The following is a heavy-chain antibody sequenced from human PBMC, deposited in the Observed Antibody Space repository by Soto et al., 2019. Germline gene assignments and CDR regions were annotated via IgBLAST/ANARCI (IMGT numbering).Heavy chain of an antibody. J-gene: IGHJ4*02. CDR3: ASGADYGDYDY. D-gene: IGHD4-17*01. V-gene: IGHV4-38-2*01. CDR1: GYSISSGYY. CDR2: IYHSGST. Sequence: SETLSLTCAVSGYSISSGYYWGWIRQPPGKGLEWIGSIYHSGSTYYNPSLKSRVTISVDTSKNQFSLKLSSVTAADTAVYYCASGADYGDYDYWGQGTLVTVSS.